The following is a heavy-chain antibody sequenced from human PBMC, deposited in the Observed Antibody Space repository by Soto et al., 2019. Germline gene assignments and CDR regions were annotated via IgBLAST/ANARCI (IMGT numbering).Heavy chain of an antibody. Sequence: TGGSLRLSCAASGFTFSSYEMNWVRQAPGKGLEWVSYISSSGSTIYYADSVKGRFTISRDNAKNSLYLQMNSLRAEDTAVYYCARGRCSSTSCYTYYYYGMDVWGQGTTVTVSS. J-gene: IGHJ6*02. D-gene: IGHD2-2*02. CDR2: ISSSGSTI. CDR1: GFTFSSYE. V-gene: IGHV3-48*03. CDR3: ARGRCSSTSCYTYYYYGMDV.